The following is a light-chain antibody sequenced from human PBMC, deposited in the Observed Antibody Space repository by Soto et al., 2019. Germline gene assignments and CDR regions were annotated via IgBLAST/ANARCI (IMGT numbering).Light chain of an antibody. J-gene: IGLJ2*01. CDR3: SSYITSSAFVV. Sequence: QSVLTQPASVSGSPGQSITISCTGTSSDVGAYKYVSWHQQHPGKAPKVIITEVSNRPSGVSNRFSDSKSGNTASLTISGLQAEDEADYYCSSYITSSAFVVFGGGTKLTVL. V-gene: IGLV2-14*01. CDR2: EVS. CDR1: SSDVGAYKY.